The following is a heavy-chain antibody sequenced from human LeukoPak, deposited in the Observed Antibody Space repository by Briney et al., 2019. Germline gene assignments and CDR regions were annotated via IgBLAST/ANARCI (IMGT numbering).Heavy chain of an antibody. CDR3: ARTMVRGVIASGFDF. V-gene: IGHV5-51*01. CDR2: IYPGDSDT. J-gene: IGHJ4*02. Sequence: GESLKISCKGSGYSFTTYWIGWVRQMPGKGLEWMGTIYPGDSDTRYSPSFQGRVTILVDKSISTAYLQWSTLKASDTAMYYCARTMVRGVIASGFDFWGQGTLVTVSS. CDR1: GYSFTTYW. D-gene: IGHD3-10*01.